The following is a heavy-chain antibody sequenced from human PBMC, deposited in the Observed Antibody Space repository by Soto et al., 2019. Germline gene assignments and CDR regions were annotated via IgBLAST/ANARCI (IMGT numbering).Heavy chain of an antibody. CDR2: VSAYNGNT. CDR1: GYTFTSYG. V-gene: IGHV1-18*01. J-gene: IGHJ6*02. CDR3: ARDLGDFWSAEQLYYYYCMDV. Sequence: ASVKVSCKASGYTFTSYGISWVRQAPGQGLEWMGWVSAYNGNTDYAQTLQGRVTMTTDASTTTAYMELRRLRSDDTAVYYCARDLGDFWSAEQLYYYYCMDVWGQGTTVTVSS. D-gene: IGHD3-3*01.